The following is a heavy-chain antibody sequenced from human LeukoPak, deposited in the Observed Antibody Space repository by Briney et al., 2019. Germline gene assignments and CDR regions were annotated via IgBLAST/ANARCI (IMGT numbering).Heavy chain of an antibody. CDR1: GFTFAGYT. CDR3: ARDSSRYYYYGMDV. Sequence: GGSLRLSCAASGFTFAGYTMHWVRQAPGKGLEWATLITYDGSTKYYADSMKGRLTISRDNSKNRLYLQMNSLRAEDTAVYYCARDSSRYYYYGMDVWGQGTTVTASS. J-gene: IGHJ6*02. D-gene: IGHD2-2*01. CDR2: ITYDGSTK. V-gene: IGHV3-30*04.